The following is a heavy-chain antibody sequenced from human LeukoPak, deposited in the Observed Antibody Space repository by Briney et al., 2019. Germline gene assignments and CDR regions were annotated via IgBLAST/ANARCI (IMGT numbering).Heavy chain of an antibody. D-gene: IGHD3-22*01. CDR3: ARSAYYYDSSGYWYYFDY. J-gene: IGHJ4*02. V-gene: IGHV1-2*02. CDR1: GYTFTGYY. CDR2: INPNSGGT. Sequence: GASVTVSFTASGYTFTGYYMHWVRQAPGQGLEWMGWINPNSGGTNYAQKFQGRVTMTRDTSISTAYMELSRLRSDDTAVYYCARSAYYYDSSGYWYYFDYWGQGTLVTVSS.